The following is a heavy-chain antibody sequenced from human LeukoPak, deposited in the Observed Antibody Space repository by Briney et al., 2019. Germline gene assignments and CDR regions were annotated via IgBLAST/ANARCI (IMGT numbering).Heavy chain of an antibody. CDR1: GGSISSGGYY. Sequence: SQTLSLTCTVSGGSISSGGYYWSWIRQPPGKGLEWIGYIYHSGSTYYNPSLKSRVTISVDRSKNQFSLKLSSVTAADTAVYYCARARQQLTVDYWGQGTLVTVSS. CDR2: IYHSGST. J-gene: IGHJ4*02. V-gene: IGHV4-30-2*01. CDR3: ARARQQLTVDY. D-gene: IGHD6-13*01.